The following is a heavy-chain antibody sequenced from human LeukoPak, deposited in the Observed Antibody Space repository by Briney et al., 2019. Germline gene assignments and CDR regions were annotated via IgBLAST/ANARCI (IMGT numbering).Heavy chain of an antibody. D-gene: IGHD3-10*01. CDR1: GFTFSSYA. Sequence: GGSLRLSCAASGFTFSSYAISWVRQAPGKGLEWVSAISGSGGSTYYADSVKGRFTISRDNSKNTLYLQMNSLRAEDTAVYYCAKDRITMVRGAWGYFDYWGQGTLVTVSS. V-gene: IGHV3-23*01. CDR3: AKDRITMVRGAWGYFDY. J-gene: IGHJ4*02. CDR2: ISGSGGST.